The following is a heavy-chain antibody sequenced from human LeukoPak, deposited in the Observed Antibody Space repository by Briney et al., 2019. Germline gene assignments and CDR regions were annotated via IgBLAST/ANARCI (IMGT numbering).Heavy chain of an antibody. V-gene: IGHV4-59*08. Sequence: PSETLSLTCTVSGGSITNYYWNWIRQPPGKGLEWIGSIYYSGSTNYNPSLKSRVTMSVDTSKNQFSLQLNSVTAADTAVYYCARGRLGGNSWGQGTLVTVSS. J-gene: IGHJ4*02. CDR2: IYYSGST. CDR1: GGSITNYY. CDR3: ARGRLGGNS. D-gene: IGHD3-10*01.